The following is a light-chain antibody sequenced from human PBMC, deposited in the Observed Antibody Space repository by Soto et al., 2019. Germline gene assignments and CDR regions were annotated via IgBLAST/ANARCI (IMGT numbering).Light chain of an antibody. Sequence: EIVLTQSPGTLSLSPGERATLSCRASQSVPSNFLAWHQQNPGQRPILLIYDTSRRATGIPDRFSGSGSGTDFTLTISRLEPEDFAVYYCQQYDSSWTFGQGTKVEIK. CDR2: DTS. J-gene: IGKJ1*01. V-gene: IGKV3-20*01. CDR1: QSVPSNF. CDR3: QQYDSSWT.